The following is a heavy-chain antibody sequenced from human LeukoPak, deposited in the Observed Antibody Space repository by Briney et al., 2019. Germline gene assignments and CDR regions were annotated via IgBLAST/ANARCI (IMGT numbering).Heavy chain of an antibody. CDR2: IKDKGEGGTI. J-gene: IGHJ4*02. V-gene: IGHV3-15*01. Sequence: GGSLRLSCAASGFTFKNAWMSWVRQAPGKGPEWVARIKDKGEGGTIDYAASVRGRFTISRDDSKDAVYLQMNSLIVDDSAVYYCTTDPRYWGQGALVTVSS. CDR1: GFTFKNAW. CDR3: TTDPRY.